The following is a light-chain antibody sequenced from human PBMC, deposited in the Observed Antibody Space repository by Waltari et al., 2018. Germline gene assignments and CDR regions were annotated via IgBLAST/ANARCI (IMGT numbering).Light chain of an antibody. CDR2: EDT. CDR1: ALPNTY. Sequence: SYELTQPPSVSVSPGQTARTTCSGDALPNTYVYWYPQKSGQAPGLVIYEDTERPSGIPERFSGSSSGTMATLTISGAQVEDEADYYCYSGDDSGNQEVFGGGTKLTVL. V-gene: IGLV3-10*01. CDR3: YSGDDSGNQEV. J-gene: IGLJ2*01.